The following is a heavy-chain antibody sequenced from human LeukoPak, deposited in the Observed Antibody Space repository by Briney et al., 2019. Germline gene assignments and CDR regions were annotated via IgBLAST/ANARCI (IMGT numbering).Heavy chain of an antibody. V-gene: IGHV3-48*01. CDR1: GFTFSSYG. Sequence: GGSLRLSCAASGFTFSSYGMNWVRQAPGKGLEWLSYLSNTGNIHYAQSVKGRFTISRDDAKNSLYLQMDGLRAEDTAVYYCARRGDTPMIGDHWGQGILVTVAS. CDR2: LSNTGNI. D-gene: IGHD5-18*01. J-gene: IGHJ4*02. CDR3: ARRGDTPMIGDH.